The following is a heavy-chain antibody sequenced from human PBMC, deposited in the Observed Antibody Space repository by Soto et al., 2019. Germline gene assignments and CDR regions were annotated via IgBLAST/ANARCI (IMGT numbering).Heavy chain of an antibody. CDR1: GYTFTSYD. CDR2: MNPNSGNT. Sequence: ASVKVSCKASGYTFTSYDINCVRQATGQGLEWMGWMNPNSGNTGYAQKFQGRVTMTRNTSISTAYMELSSLRSEDTAVYYCARATITMVRGPPWFDPWGQGTLVTVSS. D-gene: IGHD3-10*01. J-gene: IGHJ5*02. V-gene: IGHV1-8*01. CDR3: ARATITMVRGPPWFDP.